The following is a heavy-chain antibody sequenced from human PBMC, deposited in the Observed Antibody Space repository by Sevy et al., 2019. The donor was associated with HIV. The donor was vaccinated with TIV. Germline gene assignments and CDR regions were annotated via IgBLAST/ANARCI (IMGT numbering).Heavy chain of an antibody. CDR1: GYTLSELS. Sequence: ASVKVSCKIFGYTLSELSMHWVRQAPGKGLEWMGSFDPEDDETRYARKFQGRFTMTEDTSTDTAYMELSSLRSDDTAVYYCATTKDYFDSSGSPFDYWGQGTLVTVSS. D-gene: IGHD3-22*01. CDR3: ATTKDYFDSSGSPFDY. V-gene: IGHV1-24*01. CDR2: FDPEDDET. J-gene: IGHJ4*02.